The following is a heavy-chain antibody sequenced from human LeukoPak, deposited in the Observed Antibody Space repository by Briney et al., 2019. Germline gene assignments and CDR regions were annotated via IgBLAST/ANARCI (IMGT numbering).Heavy chain of an antibody. Sequence: SETLSLTCTVSGGSISSYYWSWIRQPPGKGLEWIGYIYYSGSTNYNPSLKSRVTISVDTSKNQFSLKLSSVTAADTAVYYCSRGIAVAGYYYYYYMDVWGKGTTLTVSS. CDR3: SRGIAVAGYYYYYYMDV. V-gene: IGHV4-59*01. CDR1: GGSISSYY. CDR2: IYYSGST. D-gene: IGHD6-19*01. J-gene: IGHJ6*03.